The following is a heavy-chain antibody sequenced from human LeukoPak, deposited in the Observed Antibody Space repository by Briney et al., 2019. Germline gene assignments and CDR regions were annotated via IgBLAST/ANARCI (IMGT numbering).Heavy chain of an antibody. V-gene: IGHV3-23*01. CDR2: ISGRGDSR. J-gene: IGHJ4*02. CDR1: GFTFSTYA. Sequence: GSLGLSCAASGFTFSTYAMTWVRQAPGKGLEGVSGISGRGDSRNYADAVKGRFTISRDNSENTLYLQMNSLRAEDTAVYYCAKESTKDSNPRWGQGALVTVSS. CDR3: AKESTKDSNPR. D-gene: IGHD4-4*01.